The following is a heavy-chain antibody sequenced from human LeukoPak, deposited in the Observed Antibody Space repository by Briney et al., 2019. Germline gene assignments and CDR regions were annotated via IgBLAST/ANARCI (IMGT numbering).Heavy chain of an antibody. CDR3: ARGLYYFDTSGYLYH. CDR2: ISCSGSNI. V-gene: IGHV3-48*01. D-gene: IGHD3-22*01. CDR1: GFIFTSYG. J-gene: IGHJ5*02. Sequence: GGSLRLSCTASGFIFTSYGMNWVRQAPGKGLEGVSYISCSGSNIFYADSVKGRFTISRDNSKNTLYLQMNSLRAADTAVYYCARGLYYFDTSGYLYHWGQGTLVTVSS.